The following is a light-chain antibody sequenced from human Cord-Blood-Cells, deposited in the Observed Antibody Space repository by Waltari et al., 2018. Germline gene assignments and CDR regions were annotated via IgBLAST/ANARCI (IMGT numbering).Light chain of an antibody. V-gene: IGLV2-8*01. CDR2: EVS. CDR1: SSDVGGYNY. J-gene: IGLJ2*01. CDR3: SSYAGSNNLV. Sequence: QSALTQPPSASGSPGQSVTISCTGTSSDVGGYNYVSWYQQHPGKAPKLMIYEVSKRPPGVPERVSGSKSGNTASLTVSGLQAEDEADYYCSSYAGSNNLVFGGGTKLTVL.